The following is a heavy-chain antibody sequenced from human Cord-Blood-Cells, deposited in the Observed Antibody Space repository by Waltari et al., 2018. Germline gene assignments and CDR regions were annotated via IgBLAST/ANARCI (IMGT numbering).Heavy chain of an antibody. CDR2: IYHSGST. CDR1: GGSISRSNW. D-gene: IGHD1-26*01. V-gene: IGHV4-4*02. J-gene: IGHJ2*01. Sequence: QVQLQESGPGLVKPSGTLSLTCAVSGGSISRSNWWSRVHQPPGKGLEWIGEIYHSGSTNYNPSLKSRVTISVDKSKNQFSLKLSSVTAADTAVYYCAREKSGSYFWYFDLWGRGTLVTVSS. CDR3: AREKSGSYFWYFDL.